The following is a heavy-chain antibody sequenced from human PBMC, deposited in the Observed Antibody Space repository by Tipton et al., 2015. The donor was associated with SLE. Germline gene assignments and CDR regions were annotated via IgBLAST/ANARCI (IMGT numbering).Heavy chain of an antibody. CDR3: VRQRLWSDY. J-gene: IGHJ4*02. Sequence: TLSLTCTVSDGSISSYYWSWIRQPPGKGLEWIGYIYYTGSTYYNPSLRSRVTISIDTSKSHFSLKLTSVTATDTAVYYCVRQRLWSDYWGQGNLVTVSS. D-gene: IGHD2-21*01. CDR2: IYYTGST. V-gene: IGHV4-59*04. CDR1: DGSISSYY.